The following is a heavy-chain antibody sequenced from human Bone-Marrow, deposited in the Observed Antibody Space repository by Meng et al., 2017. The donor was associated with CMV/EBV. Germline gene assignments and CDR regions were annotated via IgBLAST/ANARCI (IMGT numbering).Heavy chain of an antibody. CDR2: ISHSGST. J-gene: IGHJ4*02. V-gene: IGHV4-34*01. CDR3: ARGQPNYNFWSGYYYFDL. D-gene: IGHD3-3*01. CDR1: GTFTGYY. Sequence: GTFTGYYGSWIRQSPGKGLEWIGDISHSGSTNYNPSLKSRVTISLITSRIQFSLKLSSVTAADTGVFYCARGQPNYNFWSGYYYFDLWGQGTLVTVSS.